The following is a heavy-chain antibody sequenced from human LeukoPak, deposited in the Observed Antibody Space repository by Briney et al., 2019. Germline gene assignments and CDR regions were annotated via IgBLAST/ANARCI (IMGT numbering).Heavy chain of an antibody. Sequence: SETLSLTCAVSGGPFSGYFWSWIRQSSGKGLEWIGSIYYSGSTYYNPSLKSRVTMSVDTSKNQFSLKLSSVTAADTAVYYCARGRYCSADICSGGDAFDIWGQGTMVSVSS. CDR1: GGPFSGYF. J-gene: IGHJ3*02. V-gene: IGHV4-34*01. CDR3: ARGRYCSADICSGGDAFDI. D-gene: IGHD2-15*01. CDR2: IYYSGST.